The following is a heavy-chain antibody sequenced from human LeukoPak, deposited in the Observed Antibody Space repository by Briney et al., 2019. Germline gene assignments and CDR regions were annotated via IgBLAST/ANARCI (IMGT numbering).Heavy chain of an antibody. CDR2: IYHSGST. D-gene: IGHD3-3*01. Sequence: SETLSLTCTVSGYSISSGYYWGWIRQPPGKGLEWIGSIYHSGSTYYNPSLKSRVTISVDTSKNQFSLKLSSVTAADTAVYYCARILETYDFWSGYSGGYFDYWGQGTLVTVSS. CDR3: ARILETYDFWSGYSGGYFDY. J-gene: IGHJ4*02. V-gene: IGHV4-38-2*02. CDR1: GYSISSGYY.